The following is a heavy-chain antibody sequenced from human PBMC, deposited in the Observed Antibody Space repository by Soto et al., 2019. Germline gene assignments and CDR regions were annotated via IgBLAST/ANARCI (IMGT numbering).Heavy chain of an antibody. CDR3: ARQLDDFWSGYPLTPDY. V-gene: IGHV5-51*01. CDR2: IYPGDSDT. J-gene: IGHJ4*02. D-gene: IGHD3-3*01. Sequence: GESLKISCKGSGYSFTSYWIGWVRQMPGKGLEWMGIIYPGDSDTRYSPSFQGQVTISADKSISTAYLQWSSLKASDTAMYYCARQLDDFWSGYPLTPDYWGQGTLVTVS. CDR1: GYSFTSYW.